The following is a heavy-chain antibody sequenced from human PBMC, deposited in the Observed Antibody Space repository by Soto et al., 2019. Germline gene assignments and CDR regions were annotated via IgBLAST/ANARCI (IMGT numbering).Heavy chain of an antibody. Sequence: QVQLVESGGGVVQPGRSLRLSCAASAFTFRSYTMHWVRQAPGKGLEWVATISYDGSKINYADSLRGRFTISKDNSKSTLFQQIDSLRPEDTAVYSCARDRDSSYFPPPYYFDSWGQGTLGTVS. CDR2: ISYDGSKI. CDR1: AFTFRSYT. D-gene: IGHD4-4*01. V-gene: IGHV3-30*01. J-gene: IGHJ4*02. CDR3: ARDRDSSYFPPPYYFDS.